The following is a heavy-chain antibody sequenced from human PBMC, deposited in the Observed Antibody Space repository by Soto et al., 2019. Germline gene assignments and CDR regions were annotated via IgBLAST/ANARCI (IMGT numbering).Heavy chain of an antibody. CDR3: TTALPGEPLDY. CDR1: GFTFTNAW. J-gene: IGHJ4*02. D-gene: IGHD7-27*01. V-gene: IGHV3-15*07. CDR2: IKSKSDGGTT. Sequence: GGSLRLSCAASGFTFTNAWMNWVRQAPGKGLEWVGRIKSKSDGGTTDYAAPVKGRFTISRDDSKNTLYLQMNILKTEDTAVYYCTTALPGEPLDYWGQGTLVTVSS.